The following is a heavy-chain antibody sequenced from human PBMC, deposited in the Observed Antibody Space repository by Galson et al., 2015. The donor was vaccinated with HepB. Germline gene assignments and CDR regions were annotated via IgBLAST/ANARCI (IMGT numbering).Heavy chain of an antibody. CDR1: GDSISNYY. J-gene: IGHJ6*02. D-gene: IGHD5-24*01. CDR2: IYTSGST. CDR3: ARQPRWLQSSYYYYYGMDV. V-gene: IGHV4-4*07. Sequence: ETLSLTCTVSGDSISNYYWSWIRQPAGKGLEWIGRIYTSGSTNYNPSLKSRVTMSVDTSKNQFSLKLSSVTAADTAVYYCARQPRWLQSSYYYYYGMDVWGQGTTVTVSS.